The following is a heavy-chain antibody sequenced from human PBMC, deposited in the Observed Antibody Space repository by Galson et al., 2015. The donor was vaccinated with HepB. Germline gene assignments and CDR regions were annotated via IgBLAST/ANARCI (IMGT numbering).Heavy chain of an antibody. D-gene: IGHD1-26*01. CDR2: INPFSGGT. J-gene: IGHJ6*02. Sequence: SVKVSCKASGYDFNKYYMHWVRQAPGKGLEWMGWINPFSGGTNFAQKFQGRVTMTRDTSISTVFMELSRLGSDDTAIYYCARSIVGTTFFYYGVDLWGQGTTVTVSS. CDR3: ARSIVGTTFFYYGVDL. V-gene: IGHV1-2*02. CDR1: GYDFNKYY.